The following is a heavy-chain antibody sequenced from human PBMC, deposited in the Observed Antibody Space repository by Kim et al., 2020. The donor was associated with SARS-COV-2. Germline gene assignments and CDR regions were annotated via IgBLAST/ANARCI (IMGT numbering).Heavy chain of an antibody. CDR3: TRGPS. CDR2: NDEPTT. V-gene: IGHV3-74*01. J-gene: IGHJ5*02. Sequence: NDEPTTLSADSVKGRFTISRDNSKNTLYLQMTGLRADDTGVYYCTRGPSWGQGTLVTVSS.